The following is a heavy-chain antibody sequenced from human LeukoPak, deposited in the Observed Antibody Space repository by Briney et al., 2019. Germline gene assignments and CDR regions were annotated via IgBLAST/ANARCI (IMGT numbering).Heavy chain of an antibody. V-gene: IGHV1-2*06. CDR2: INPNSGGT. D-gene: IGHD3-10*01. Sequence: ASVKVSCKASGYTFTGYYMHWVRQAPGQGLEWMGRINPNSGGTNYAQKFQGGVTMTRDTSISTAYMELSRLRSDDTAVYYCARGSLWFGELNFDYWGQGTLVTVSS. J-gene: IGHJ4*02. CDR3: ARGSLWFGELNFDY. CDR1: GYTFTGYY.